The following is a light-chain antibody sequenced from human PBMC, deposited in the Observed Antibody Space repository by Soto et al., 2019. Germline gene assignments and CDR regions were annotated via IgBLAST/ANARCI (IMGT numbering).Light chain of an antibody. CDR3: QQRSNWPPMYT. CDR1: QSVSSY. V-gene: IGKV3-11*01. J-gene: IGKJ2*01. Sequence: EIVLTQSPATLSLSPGERATLSCRASQSVSSYLAWYQQKPGQAPRLLIYDASNRATGIPARFSSSGSGTDFTLTISSLEPEDFAVYYCQQRSNWPPMYTFSQGTKLEIK. CDR2: DAS.